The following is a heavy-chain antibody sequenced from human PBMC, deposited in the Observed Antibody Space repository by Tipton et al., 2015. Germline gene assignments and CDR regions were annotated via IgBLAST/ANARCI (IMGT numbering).Heavy chain of an antibody. V-gene: IGHV3-30*03. CDR2: ISYDGAIK. CDR1: GFAFSTYA. CDR3: ARDRGSSPGNCIDV. D-gene: IGHD5-24*01. Sequence: SLRLSCAASGFAFSTYAMHWVRQAPGKGLEWVAFISYDGAIKYSTDSVMGRFTISRDNAWNTLYMQMDRLRPEDTVVYYCARDRGSSPGNCIDVWGQGTTVTV. J-gene: IGHJ6*02.